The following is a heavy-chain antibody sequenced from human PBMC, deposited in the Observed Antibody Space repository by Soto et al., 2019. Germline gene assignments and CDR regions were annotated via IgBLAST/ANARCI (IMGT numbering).Heavy chain of an antibody. CDR3: ARVGEYSSSSGYYYGMDV. Sequence: SETLSLTCTVSGGSVSSDTHYWSWIRQPPGKRLEWIGFIYSSGSTNYNPSLKSRVTMSVDTSKNQFSLKLSSVTAADTAVYYCARVGEYSSSSGYYYGMDVWGQGTTVTVSS. D-gene: IGHD6-6*01. CDR2: IYSSGST. CDR1: GGSVSSDTHY. J-gene: IGHJ6*02. V-gene: IGHV4-61*01.